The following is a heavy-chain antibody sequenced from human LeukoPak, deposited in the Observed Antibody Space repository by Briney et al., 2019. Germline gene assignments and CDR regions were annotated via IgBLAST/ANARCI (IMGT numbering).Heavy chain of an antibody. CDR1: RFTFSSYA. J-gene: IGHJ4*02. Sequence: GGSLRLSCTASRFTFSSYAMIWVRQAPGKGLEWVSAISGSCGSTYYADSVKGRFTISRDNYKNTLYLQINSLRAEDTAVYDCAKYGLLWFSELPEDWGQGTLVTVSS. CDR2: ISGSCGST. D-gene: IGHD3-10*01. V-gene: IGHV3-23*01. CDR3: AKYGLLWFSELPED.